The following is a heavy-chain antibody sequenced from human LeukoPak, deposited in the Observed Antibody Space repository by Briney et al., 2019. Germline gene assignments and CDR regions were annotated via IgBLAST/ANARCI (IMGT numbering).Heavy chain of an antibody. V-gene: IGHV3-53*01. CDR2: IYSGGST. CDR1: GFTVSSNY. Sequence: GVSLRLSCAASGFTVSSNYMSWVRQAPGKGLEWVSVIYSGGSTYYADSVKGRFTISRDNSKNTLYLQMNSLRAEYTAVYYCARGGYSYGYDYWGQGTLVTVSS. CDR3: ARGGYSYGYDY. J-gene: IGHJ4*02. D-gene: IGHD5-18*01.